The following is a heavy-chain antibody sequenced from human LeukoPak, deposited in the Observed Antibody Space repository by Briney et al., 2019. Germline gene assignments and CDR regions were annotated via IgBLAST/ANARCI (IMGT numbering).Heavy chain of an antibody. CDR3: AREGGFEIGVNWFDP. CDR2: INPNSGGT. CDR1: GYTFTGYY. V-gene: IGHV1-2*02. J-gene: IGHJ5*02. Sequence: ASVTVSCKASGYTFTGYYMHWVRQAPGQGLEWMGWINPNSGGTNYAQKFQGRVTMTRDTSISTAYMELSRLRSDDTAVYYCAREGGFEIGVNWFDPWGQGTLVTVSS. D-gene: IGHD3-10*01.